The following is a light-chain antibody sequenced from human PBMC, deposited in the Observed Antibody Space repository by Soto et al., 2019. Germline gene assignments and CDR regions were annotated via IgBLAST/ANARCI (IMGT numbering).Light chain of an antibody. Sequence: VLLTMSRGTLSVTKGDRSTLSCMASQSVSSNLAWYQQKPGQAPRLLIYGASTRATGIPARFSGSGSGTEFTHTISSLQSEDFAVNCCKQYNKWLPSWPFGQGA. CDR2: GAS. V-gene: IGKV3-15*01. J-gene: IGKJ1*01. CDR3: KQYNKWLPSWP. CDR1: QSVSSN.